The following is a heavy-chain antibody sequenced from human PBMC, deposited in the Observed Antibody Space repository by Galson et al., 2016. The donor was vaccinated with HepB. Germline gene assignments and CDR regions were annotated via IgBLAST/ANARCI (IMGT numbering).Heavy chain of an antibody. CDR1: GFTFSSYA. CDR3: AKRDSSTYYYLEEFFQH. J-gene: IGHJ1*01. CDR2: ISGGGCNT. Sequence: SLRLSCAASGFTFSSYAMSWVRQAPGKGLEWVSAISGGGCNTYYADSVKGRFTISRDNSKNTLYLQMNSLRAEDTAVYYCAKRDSSTYYYLEEFFQHWGQGTLVTVSS. D-gene: IGHD3-22*01. V-gene: IGHV3-23*01.